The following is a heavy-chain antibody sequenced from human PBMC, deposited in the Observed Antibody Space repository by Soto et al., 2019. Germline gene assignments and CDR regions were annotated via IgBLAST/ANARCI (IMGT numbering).Heavy chain of an antibody. J-gene: IGHJ4*02. CDR1: GGPISSRDSH. CDR2: FHYSGST. Sequence: QVQGQESGPGLVRPSETLSLTCTVSGGPISSRDSHWGWIRQPPGKGLEWIGSFHYSGSTYYNPSLKSRVTISVDTSKNQLSLRVTSVTAADTAVYYCARGFGRSHFDYWGQGTLVTVSS. V-gene: IGHV4-39*01. CDR3: ARGFGRSHFDY. D-gene: IGHD3-16*01.